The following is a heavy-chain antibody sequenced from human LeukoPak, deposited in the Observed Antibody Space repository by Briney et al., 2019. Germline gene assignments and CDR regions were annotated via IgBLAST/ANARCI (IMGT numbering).Heavy chain of an antibody. D-gene: IGHD3-22*01. CDR2: IIPIFGTA. V-gene: IGHV1-69*13. Sequence: GASVKVSCKASGYTFTSYAISWVRQAPGQGLEWMGGIIPIFGTANYAQKFQGRVTITADESTSTAYMELSSLRSEDTAVYYCAKAEPYYYDSSGYYEYYYGMDVWGQGTTVTVSS. CDR1: GYTFTSYA. CDR3: AKAEPYYYDSSGYYEYYYGMDV. J-gene: IGHJ6*02.